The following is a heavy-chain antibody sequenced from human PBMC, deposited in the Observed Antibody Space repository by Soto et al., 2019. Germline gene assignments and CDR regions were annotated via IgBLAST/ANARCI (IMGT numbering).Heavy chain of an antibody. CDR1: EFTFSPYP. J-gene: IGHJ6*02. CDR2: ISFDGATK. V-gene: IGHV3-30*09. Sequence: QEQLVESGGGVVQPGRPLRLSCAASEFTFSPYPMHWVRQAPGKGLEWVAVISFDGATKYYADSVKGRFAISRDNSMNTLYLQMNRLRPEDTAVYSCAKDQSASSNSYHAMDVWGPGTTVTVSS. CDR3: AKDQSASSNSYHAMDV. D-gene: IGHD6-6*01.